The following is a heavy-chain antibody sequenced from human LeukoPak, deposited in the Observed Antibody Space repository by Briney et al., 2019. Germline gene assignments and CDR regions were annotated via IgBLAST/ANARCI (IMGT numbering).Heavy chain of an antibody. CDR2: IYDSGST. V-gene: IGHV4-39*01. CDR1: GGSIRSSYYY. CDR3: ARTTAEYSSGWYYFDY. D-gene: IGHD6-19*01. Sequence: PSETLSLTCTVSGGSIRSSYYYWGWIRQPPGKGLEWIGSIYDSGSTYYNPSLKSRVTISVDTSKNQFSLKLNSVTAADTAVYYCARTTAEYSSGWYYFDYWGQGTLVTVSS. J-gene: IGHJ4*02.